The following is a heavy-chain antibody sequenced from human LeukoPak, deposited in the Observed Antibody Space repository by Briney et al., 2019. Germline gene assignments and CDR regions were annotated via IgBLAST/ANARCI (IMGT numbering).Heavy chain of an antibody. Sequence: GASVKVSCKASGYTFTNYGISWVRQAPGQGLDWMGWISAYNGNKVYAQALQGRVTMTTDTSTSTAYMELRSLRSDDTAVYYCARDRWSSSSSEGALDIWGQGTMVTVSS. CDR3: ARDRWSSSSSEGALDI. V-gene: IGHV1-18*01. J-gene: IGHJ3*02. CDR1: GYTFTNYG. D-gene: IGHD6-6*01. CDR2: ISAYNGNK.